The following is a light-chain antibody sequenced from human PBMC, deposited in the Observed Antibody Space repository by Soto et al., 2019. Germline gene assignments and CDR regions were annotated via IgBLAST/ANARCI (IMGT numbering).Light chain of an antibody. J-gene: IGKJ4*01. CDR2: AAA. V-gene: IGKV1D-12*01. CDR1: QAIGSW. CDR3: QQDNSFPLT. Sequence: DIQMTQSPSSVSASVGDRVTITCRASQAIGSWLAWYQQKPGKAPNLLIYAAASLHSGVPSRFSGRASGTDFTLTISSLQPDDFAVYYCQQDNSFPLTFGGGTKVDIK.